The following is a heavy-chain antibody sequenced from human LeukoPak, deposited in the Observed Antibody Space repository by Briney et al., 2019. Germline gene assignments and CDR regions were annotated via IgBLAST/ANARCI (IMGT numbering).Heavy chain of an antibody. CDR2: IKQDGSEK. J-gene: IGHJ5*02. D-gene: IGHD2-2*01. CDR1: GFTFSSYW. CDR3: ARSEDYASNWYGN. Sequence: PGGSLRLSCAASGFTFSSYWMSWVRQAPGKGLEWVANIKQDGSEKYYVDSVKGRFTISRDNAKNSLYLQMNSLRAEDTAVYYCARSEDYASNWYGNWGQGTLVTVSS. V-gene: IGHV3-7*03.